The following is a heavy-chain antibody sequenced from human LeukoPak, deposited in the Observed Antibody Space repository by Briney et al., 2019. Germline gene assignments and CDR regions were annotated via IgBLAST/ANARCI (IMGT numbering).Heavy chain of an antibody. J-gene: IGHJ4*02. D-gene: IGHD4-17*01. CDR3: AKVDDYGARWYFDY. Sequence: GGSLRLSCAASGFTISSNYMSWVRQAPGKGLEWVSVIYRGDSTYYADSVKGRFTISRDNSKNTLYQQMNSLRGEDTAVYYCAKVDDYGARWYFDYWGQGTLVTVSS. CDR2: IYRGDST. V-gene: IGHV3-53*01. CDR1: GFTISSNY.